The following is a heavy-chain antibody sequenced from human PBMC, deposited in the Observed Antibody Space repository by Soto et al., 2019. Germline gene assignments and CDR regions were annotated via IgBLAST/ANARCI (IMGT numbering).Heavy chain of an antibody. Sequence: SVKVSCKASGGTFSSYAISWVRQAPGQGLEWMGGIIPIFGTANYAQKFQGRVTITADESTSTAYMELSSLRSEDTAVYYCARGDDDASREGYSYGLDAFDIWGQGTMVTISS. D-gene: IGHD5-18*01. V-gene: IGHV1-69*13. J-gene: IGHJ3*02. CDR1: GGTFSSYA. CDR3: ARGDDDASREGYSYGLDAFDI. CDR2: IIPIFGTA.